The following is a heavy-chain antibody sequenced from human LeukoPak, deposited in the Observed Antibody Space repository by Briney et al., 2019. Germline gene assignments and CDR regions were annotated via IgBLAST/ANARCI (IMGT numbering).Heavy chain of an antibody. V-gene: IGHV3-21*01. CDR3: ARHLWTTMVKYYFDY. J-gene: IGHJ4*02. Sequence: GGSLRLSCATSGFTFSSSTFGSYTMNWVRQAPGKGLEWVSSISSTGTYIYYTDSVKGRFTISRDIANSLLYLQMNSLRADDTAVYYCARHLWTTMVKYYFDYWGQGTLVTVSS. D-gene: IGHD5-18*01. CDR1: GFTFSSSTFGSYT. CDR2: ISSTGTYI.